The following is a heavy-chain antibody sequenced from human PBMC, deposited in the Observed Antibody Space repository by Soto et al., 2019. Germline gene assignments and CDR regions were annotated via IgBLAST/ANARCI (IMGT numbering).Heavy chain of an antibody. J-gene: IGHJ6*02. Sequence: PGESLKISCKGSGYSFTSYWIGWVRQMPGKGLEWMGIIYPGDSDTRYSPSFQGQVTISADKSISTAYLQWSSLKASDTAMYYCARQVYDADYYYYYGMYGWGQGTTVTVAS. CDR1: GYSFTSYW. CDR2: IYPGDSDT. V-gene: IGHV5-51*01. D-gene: IGHD2-8*01. CDR3: ARQVYDADYYYYYGMYG.